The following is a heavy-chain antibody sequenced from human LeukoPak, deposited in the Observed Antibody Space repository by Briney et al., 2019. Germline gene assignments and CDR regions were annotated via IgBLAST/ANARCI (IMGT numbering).Heavy chain of an antibody. Sequence: GGSLRLSCAASGFTFSTYGMHRVRQAPGKGLEWVAVMSSGGNKEYYADSVRDRFTISRDNSNNTLSLQMNSLRPEDTAVYYCAKGLRGYYYFDYWGQGTLVTVSS. J-gene: IGHJ4*02. D-gene: IGHD5-18*01. V-gene: IGHV3-30*18. CDR3: AKGLRGYYYFDY. CDR2: MSSGGNKE. CDR1: GFTFSTYG.